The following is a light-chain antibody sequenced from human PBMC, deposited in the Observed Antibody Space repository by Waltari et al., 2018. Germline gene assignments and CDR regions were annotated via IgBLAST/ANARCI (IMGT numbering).Light chain of an antibody. CDR2: WAS. V-gene: IGKV4-1*01. J-gene: IGKJ2*01. CDR1: QSVLYSSNNKNY. CDR3: QQHYGTPRT. Sequence: DIVMTQSPDSLAVSLGERATINCKSSQSVLYSSNNKNYLAWYKQKPGQPPKLIIYWASTRESGVPDRFSGSGSGTDFTLTISSLQAEDVAVYYCQQHYGTPRTFGQGTKLEIK.